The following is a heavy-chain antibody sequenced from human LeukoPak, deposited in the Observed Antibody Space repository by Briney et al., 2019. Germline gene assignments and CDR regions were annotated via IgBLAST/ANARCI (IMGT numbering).Heavy chain of an antibody. V-gene: IGHV1-8*02. CDR1: GYTFTTYN. D-gene: IGHD2-21*02. J-gene: IGHJ4*02. CDR2: MNPNSGNT. Sequence: ASVKVSRKASGYTFTTYNINWVRQAPGQGLEWMGWMNPNSGNTGYAQKFQGRVTMTRNTSISTAYMELSSLRSEDTAVYYCARPLAYCGGGCYSDYWGQGTLVTVSS. CDR3: ARPLAYCGGGCYSDY.